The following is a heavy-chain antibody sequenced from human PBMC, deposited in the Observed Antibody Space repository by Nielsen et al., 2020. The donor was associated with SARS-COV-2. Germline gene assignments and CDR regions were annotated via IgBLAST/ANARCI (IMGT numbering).Heavy chain of an antibody. D-gene: IGHD6-13*01. Sequence: GESLKISRAASGFPFSGPSMHWVRQASGKGLEWIGRIRSKANIYATAYAASVKGRFTISRDDSKNTAYLQMNSLRTEDTAIYHCTRVNPISGSWFDAFDIWGQGTLVTVSS. CDR3: TRVNPISGSWFDAFDI. V-gene: IGHV3-73*01. J-gene: IGHJ3*02. CDR1: GFPFSGPS. CDR2: IRSKANIYAT.